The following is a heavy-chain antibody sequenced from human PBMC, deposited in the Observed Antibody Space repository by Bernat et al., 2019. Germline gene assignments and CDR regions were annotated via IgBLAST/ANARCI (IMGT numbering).Heavy chain of an antibody. CDR3: TTTRSSRYFDL. CDR1: VFTFTNAW. V-gene: IGHV3-15*07. Sequence: EVQLVESGGGLVQPGGSLRFSCAASVFTFTNAWMNWVRQAPGKGLEWVGHIKSKADGATSDYAAPVKGRFAISRDDSNSTLYLQMNSLKTEDTAVYYCTTTRSSRYFDLWGRGTLVTVSS. CDR2: IKSKADGATS. J-gene: IGHJ2*01.